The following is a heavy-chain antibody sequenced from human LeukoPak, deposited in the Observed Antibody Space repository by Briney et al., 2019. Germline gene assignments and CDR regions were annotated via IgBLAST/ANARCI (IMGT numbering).Heavy chain of an antibody. CDR1: GGSISSYH. CDR2: IYSNETT. J-gene: IGHJ3*02. Sequence: SETLSLTCTVSGGSISSYHWSWIRQPPGKGLEWIGYIYSNETTEYKPSLKSQVTISADASKNQFPLKLTSVGAADTAIYYCARRNDFHIWGQGTMVTVSS. V-gene: IGHV4-4*08. CDR3: ARRNDFHI.